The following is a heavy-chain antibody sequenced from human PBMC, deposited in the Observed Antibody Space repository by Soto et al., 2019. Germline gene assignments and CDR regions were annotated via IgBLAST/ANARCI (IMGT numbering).Heavy chain of an antibody. CDR1: GFTYENYA. J-gene: IGHJ4*02. V-gene: IGHV3-23*01. CDR2: ISNIGGQT. CDR3: AKEMRGWGYDIFGVDISFDH. D-gene: IGHD3-9*01. Sequence: PGGSLRLSCEVSGFTYENYAMNWVRRAPGKGLEWVSSISNIGGQTYYADSVKGRFTISRDMSKKTVHLRMNNLRADDTDVYFCAKEMRGWGYDIFGVDISFDHWGQGTPVTVSS.